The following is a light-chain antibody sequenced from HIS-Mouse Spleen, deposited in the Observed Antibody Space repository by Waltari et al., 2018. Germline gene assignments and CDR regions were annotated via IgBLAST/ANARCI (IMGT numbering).Light chain of an antibody. CDR2: DDS. CDR1: NSGSKS. J-gene: IGLJ3*02. Sequence: SYVLTQPPSVSVAPGKTARITCGGNNSGSKSVHWYQQKPGQAPVLVVYDDSDRPSGVPGRVSGSNSGNTATLTISRVEAGDEADYYCQVWDSSSDHWVFGGGTKLTVL. V-gene: IGLV3-21*03. CDR3: QVWDSSSDHWV.